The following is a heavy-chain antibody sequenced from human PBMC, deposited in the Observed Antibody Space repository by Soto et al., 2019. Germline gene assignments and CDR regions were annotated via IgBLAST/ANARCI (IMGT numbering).Heavy chain of an antibody. J-gene: IGHJ4*02. CDR1: GASVTSYY. CDR2: IYYSGST. V-gene: IGHV4-59*02. CDR3: ARVPLPLAYCGGDCYFTDY. Sequence: SEXLSLSCXVSGASVTSYYWSWIRQPPGKGLEWIGYIYYSGSTNYNPSLKSRVTISADTSKNQFSLKLSSVTAADTAVYYCARVPLPLAYCGGDCYFTDYWGQGTLVTVSS. D-gene: IGHD2-21*02.